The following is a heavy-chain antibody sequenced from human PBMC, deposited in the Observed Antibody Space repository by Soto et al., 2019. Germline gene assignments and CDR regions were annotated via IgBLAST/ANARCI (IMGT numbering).Heavy chain of an antibody. J-gene: IGHJ1*01. V-gene: IGHV3-23*01. CDR1: GFTFSSYA. CDR2: ISGSGGST. D-gene: IGHD3-22*01. CDR3: ATSEWKVVIYYFQH. Sequence: GGSLRLSCAASGFTFSSYAMSWVRQAPGKGLEWVSAISGSGGSTYYADSVKGRFTISRDNSKNTLYLQMNSLRAEDTAVYYYATSEWKVVIYYFQHWGQGTLVTVSS.